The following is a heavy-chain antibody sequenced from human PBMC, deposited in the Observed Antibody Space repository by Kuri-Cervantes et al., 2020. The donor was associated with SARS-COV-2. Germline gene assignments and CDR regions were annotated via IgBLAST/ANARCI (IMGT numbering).Heavy chain of an antibody. CDR1: GLTLSNYS. J-gene: IGHJ4*02. CDR3: AREEYYYDTNGYFLRPLGYFDY. CDR2: IRYDGSKK. V-gene: IGHV3-30*02. D-gene: IGHD3-22*01. Sequence: AEWLTHSSAADGLTLSNYSIQWVSQAPGKGLEWVALIRYDGSKKYYAESVKGRFTISRDDPKNTLYLQMKSLRAEDTAVYYCAREEYYYDTNGYFLRPLGYFDYWGQGTLVTVSS.